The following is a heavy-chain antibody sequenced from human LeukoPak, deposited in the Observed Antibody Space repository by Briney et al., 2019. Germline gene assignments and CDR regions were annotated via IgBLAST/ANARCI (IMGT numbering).Heavy chain of an antibody. J-gene: IGHJ4*02. CDR2: ISSSSSYI. D-gene: IGHD4-17*01. CDR3: ARGEVDYGDYSLDY. Sequence: PGGSLRLSCAASGFTFSSYSMTWVRQAPGKGLEWVSSISSSSSYIYYADSVKGRFTISRDNAKNSLYLQMNSLRAEDTAVYYCARGEVDYGDYSLDYWGQGTLVTVSS. CDR1: GFTFSSYS. V-gene: IGHV3-21*01.